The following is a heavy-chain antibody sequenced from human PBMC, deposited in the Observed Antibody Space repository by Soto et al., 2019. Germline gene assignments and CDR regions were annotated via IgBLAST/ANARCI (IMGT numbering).Heavy chain of an antibody. D-gene: IGHD2-2*01. Sequence: GGSLRLSCAASGFTFSSYGMHWVRQAPGKGLEWVAVISYDGSNKYYADSVKGRFTISRDNSKNTLYLQMNSLRAEDTAVYYCAKDSGYQLPENYFDDWGQGTLVTVSS. CDR2: ISYDGSNK. V-gene: IGHV3-30*18. CDR1: GFTFSSYG. CDR3: AKDSGYQLPENYFDD. J-gene: IGHJ4*02.